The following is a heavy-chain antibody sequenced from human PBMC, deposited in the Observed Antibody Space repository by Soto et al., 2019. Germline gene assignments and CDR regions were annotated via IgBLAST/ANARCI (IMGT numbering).Heavy chain of an antibody. Sequence: GEARNISCKGSGYHFTHYWIGWGRQMPGKGLEWMGFIYPSDSDTRYSPSFQGQVTISADKSISTAYLQWSSLKASDTAMYYGARPIGAVSTTDFTYWGQGTLVTVSS. CDR3: ARPIGAVSTTDFTY. V-gene: IGHV5-51*01. D-gene: IGHD3-22*01. CDR2: IYPSDSDT. CDR1: GYHFTHYW. J-gene: IGHJ4*02.